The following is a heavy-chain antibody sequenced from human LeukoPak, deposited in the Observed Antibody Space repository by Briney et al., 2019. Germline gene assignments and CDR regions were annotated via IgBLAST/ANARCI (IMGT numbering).Heavy chain of an antibody. Sequence: SETLSLTCTVSGDSVTSGGFYWAWLRQPPGKGLEWIATVYYTGSTYYNPSLKSRVTISIDTSKNQFSLNLMSAGAPDTAVYYCARHSGSGSLSRPFDPWGQGTLVTVSS. D-gene: IGHD3-10*01. V-gene: IGHV4-39*01. CDR1: GDSVTSGGFY. CDR2: VYYTGST. CDR3: ARHSGSGSLSRPFDP. J-gene: IGHJ5*02.